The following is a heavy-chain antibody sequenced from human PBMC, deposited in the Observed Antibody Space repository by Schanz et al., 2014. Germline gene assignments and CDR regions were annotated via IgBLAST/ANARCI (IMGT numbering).Heavy chain of an antibody. CDR1: GFTFSAYA. V-gene: IGHV3-23*04. CDR2: ISASGGTT. J-gene: IGHJ4*02. CDR3: ARGGPAYYFDD. Sequence: EVQLAESGGGLVQPGGSLRLSCAASGFTFSAYAMTWVRQIPGKGLEWVSAISASGGTTYYADSVKGRFTISRDNSKNTVYIQMNSLRAEDTAVYYCARGGPAYYFDDWGEGTLVTVSS.